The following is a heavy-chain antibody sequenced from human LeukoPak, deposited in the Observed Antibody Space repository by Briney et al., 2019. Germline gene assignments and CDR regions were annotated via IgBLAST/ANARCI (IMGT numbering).Heavy chain of an antibody. CDR1: GYTFTTYS. J-gene: IGHJ4*02. CDR3: AKDHLGATYFFDY. D-gene: IGHD1-26*01. V-gene: IGHV1-3*03. CDR2: INTGNGNT. Sequence: ASVKVSCKASGYTFTTYSIHWVRQAPGQRLEWMGWINTGNGNTKYSEEFQGRVTVSRDTSASTAYMELSSLRSEDMAVYYCAKDHLGATYFFDYWGQGTLVTVSS.